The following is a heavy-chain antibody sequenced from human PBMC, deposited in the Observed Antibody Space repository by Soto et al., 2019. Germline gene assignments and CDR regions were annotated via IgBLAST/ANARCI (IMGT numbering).Heavy chain of an antibody. CDR1: GGTFSSYA. CDR2: IIPIFGTA. V-gene: IGHV1-69*06. D-gene: IGHD2-2*01. J-gene: IGHJ5*02. CDR3: ARVFLVPAAKRSTNWFDP. Sequence: QVQLVQSGAEVKKPGSSVKVSCKASGGTFSSYAISWVRQAPGQGLEWMGGIIPIFGTANYAQKFQGRVTITADKSTSTAYMELSSLRSEDTAVYYCARVFLVPAAKRSTNWFDPWGQGTLVTVSS.